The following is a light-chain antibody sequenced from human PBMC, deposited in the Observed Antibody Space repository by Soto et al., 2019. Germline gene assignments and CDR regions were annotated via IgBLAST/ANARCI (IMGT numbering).Light chain of an antibody. CDR1: SSNIGSTYD. CDR3: QSYDDSRSVHYV. CDR2: GNT. V-gene: IGLV1-40*01. Sequence: QSVLTQPTSVSGAPGQRVTISCTGSSSNIGSTYDVQWYQQLPGTAPKLLIHGNTDRPSGVPDRFSGSKSGTSASLAITGLQADDEADYYCQSYDDSRSVHYVFVTGTKVTVL. J-gene: IGLJ1*01.